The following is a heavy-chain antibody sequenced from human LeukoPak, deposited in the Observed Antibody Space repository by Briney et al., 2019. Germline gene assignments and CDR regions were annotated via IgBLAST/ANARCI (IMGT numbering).Heavy chain of an antibody. CDR2: ISSNGGST. Sequence: GGSLRLSCSASGFTFSSYAMHWVRQAPGKGLEYVSAISSNGGSTYYANSVKGRFTISRDNSKNTLYLQMGSLRAEDMAVYYCARGDAAREVPFDYWGQGTLVTVSS. V-gene: IGHV3-64*01. CDR3: ARGDAAREVPFDY. CDR1: GFTFSSYA. D-gene: IGHD6-6*01. J-gene: IGHJ4*02.